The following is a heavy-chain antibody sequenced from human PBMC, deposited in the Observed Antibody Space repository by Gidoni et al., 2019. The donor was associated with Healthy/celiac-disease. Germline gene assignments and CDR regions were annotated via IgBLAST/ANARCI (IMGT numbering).Heavy chain of an antibody. CDR1: GGSFSGYY. Sequence: QVQLQQWGAGLLKPSETLSLTCAGYGGSFSGYYWSWIRQTPGKGLEWIGEINHSGSTNYNTSLMRRVTISVDTSTKQFSLMLSSVTAADTAVYYCARVAARPLVSRLNWFDPWGQGTLVTVSS. V-gene: IGHV4-34*01. CDR3: ARVAARPLVSRLNWFDP. D-gene: IGHD6-6*01. J-gene: IGHJ5*02. CDR2: INHSGST.